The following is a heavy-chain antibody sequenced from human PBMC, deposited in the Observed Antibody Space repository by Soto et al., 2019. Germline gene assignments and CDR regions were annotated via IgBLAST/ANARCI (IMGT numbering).Heavy chain of an antibody. CDR3: AHRPTSTEDFYFDY. V-gene: IGHV2-5*01. J-gene: IGHJ4*02. CDR2: IYWNDDK. CDR1: GFSLTTSGVA. Sequence: SGPTLVNPTPTLTLTCSFSGFSLTTSGVAVGWFRQPPGKAPEWLSLIYWNDDKRYSPSLRSRLIVTGDSSKNQVVLTLADADAADSGTYYCAHRPTSTEDFYFDYWGQGTRATVSS.